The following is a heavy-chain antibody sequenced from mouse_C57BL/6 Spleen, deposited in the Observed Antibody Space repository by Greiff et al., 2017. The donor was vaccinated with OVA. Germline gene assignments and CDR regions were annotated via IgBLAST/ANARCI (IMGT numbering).Heavy chain of an antibody. D-gene: IGHD2-5*01. CDR3: TFYYSNYGGYAMDY. CDR1: GFNIKDDY. V-gene: IGHV14-4*01. CDR2: IDPENGDT. Sequence: EVQLQQSGAELVRPGASVKLSCTASGFNIKDDYMHWVKQRPEQGLEWIGWIDPENGDTEYASKFQGKATITADTSSNTAYLQLSSLTSEDTAVYYCTFYYSNYGGYAMDYWGQGTSVTVSS. J-gene: IGHJ4*01.